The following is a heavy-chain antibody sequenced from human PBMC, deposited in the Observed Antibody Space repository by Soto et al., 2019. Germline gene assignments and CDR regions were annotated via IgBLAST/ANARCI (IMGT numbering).Heavy chain of an antibody. D-gene: IGHD3-3*01. CDR2: ISGSVGTT. J-gene: IGHJ4*02. CDR3: GTTLPLRHFEFWSDYLGY. V-gene: IGHV3-23*01. Sequence: GGSLGLSCSASVFTFSKYAMSWVRQAPGKGLEWVSVISGSVGTTYYADSVKGRFTISRDNSKSTLYLQMNSLGAEDTAVYYCGTTLPLRHFEFWSDYLGYSGQGNPGTV. CDR1: VFTFSKYA.